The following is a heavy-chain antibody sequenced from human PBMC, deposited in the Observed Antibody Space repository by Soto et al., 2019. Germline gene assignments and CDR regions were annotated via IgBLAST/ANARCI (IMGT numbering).Heavy chain of an antibody. V-gene: IGHV1-2*02. CDR3: ANLGYCSGGSCYSYYYYGMDV. CDR2: INPNSGGT. D-gene: IGHD2-15*01. CDR1: GYTFTGCY. J-gene: IGHJ6*02. Sequence: GASVKVSCKASGYTFTGCYMHWVRQAPGQGLEWMGWINPNSGGTNYAQKFQGRVTMTRDTSISTAYMELSRLRSDDTAVYYCANLGYCSGGSCYSYYYYGMDVWGQGTTVTVSS.